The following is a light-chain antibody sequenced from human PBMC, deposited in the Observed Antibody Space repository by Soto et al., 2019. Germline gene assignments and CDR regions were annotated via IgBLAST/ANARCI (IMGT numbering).Light chain of an antibody. CDR1: SSNIGAGYE. J-gene: IGLJ1*01. Sequence: QPLLTQPPSVSEAPGQRVTISCTGSSSNIGAGYEAHWYQQVPGTAPKLLIYENNNRPSGVPDRFSGSKSGTSASLAITGLQAEDEAEYYCQSYDSSLSGYVFGTGTRLTVL. V-gene: IGLV1-40*01. CDR2: ENN. CDR3: QSYDSSLSGYV.